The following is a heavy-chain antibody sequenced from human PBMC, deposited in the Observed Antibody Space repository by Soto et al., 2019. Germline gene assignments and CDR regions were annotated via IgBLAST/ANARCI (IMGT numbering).Heavy chain of an antibody. CDR3: ARDPYAVTTERNDAFDI. J-gene: IGHJ3*02. Sequence: GGSLRLSCAASGFTFSSYWMSWVRQAPGKGLEWVANIKQDGSEKYYVDSVKGRFTISRDNAKNSLYLQMNSLRAEDTAVYYCARDPYAVTTERNDAFDIWGQGTMVTVSS. V-gene: IGHV3-7*01. CDR2: IKQDGSEK. D-gene: IGHD4-17*01. CDR1: GFTFSSYW.